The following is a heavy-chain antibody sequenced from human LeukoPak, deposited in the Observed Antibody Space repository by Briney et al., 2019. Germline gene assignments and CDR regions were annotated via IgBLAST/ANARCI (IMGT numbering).Heavy chain of an antibody. CDR3: ARDIREVGESHYFDY. CDR2: IHYSGST. Sequence: PSETLSLTCTVSGISITTYYWSWIRQPPGKGLEWIGLIHYSGSTTYHPSLKSRVTISIDTSKNQFSLHLSSVTAADTAVYCCARDIREVGESHYFDYWGQGILVTVTS. D-gene: IGHD1-26*01. CDR1: GISITTYY. J-gene: IGHJ4*02. V-gene: IGHV4-59*01.